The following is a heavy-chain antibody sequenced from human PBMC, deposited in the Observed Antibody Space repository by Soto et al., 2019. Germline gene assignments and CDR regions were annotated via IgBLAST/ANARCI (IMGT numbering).Heavy chain of an antibody. Sequence: ASVKVSCKASGYTFTSYGISWVRQAPGQGLEWMGWISAYNGNTNYAQKLQGRVTMTTDTSTSTAYMELRSLRSDDTAVYYCARVSIDCSGGSCYWWEKNYWGQGTLVTVSS. CDR3: ARVSIDCSGGSCYWWEKNY. V-gene: IGHV1-18*01. CDR1: GYTFTSYG. D-gene: IGHD2-15*01. J-gene: IGHJ4*02. CDR2: ISAYNGNT.